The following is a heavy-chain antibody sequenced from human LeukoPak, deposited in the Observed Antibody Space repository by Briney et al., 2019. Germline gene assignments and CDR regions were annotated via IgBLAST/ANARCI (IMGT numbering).Heavy chain of an antibody. V-gene: IGHV5-51*01. D-gene: IGHD3-3*01. CDR3: ARHKRSLPYDF. J-gene: IGHJ4*02. Sequence: GESLKISCKVSGYSFPSYWIGWVRQMPGKGLEWMGIIYPSDSDTRYSPSFQGQVTISADKSINTAYLQWSSLKASDTAMYYCARHKRSLPYDFWGQGTLVTVSS. CDR2: IYPSDSDT. CDR1: GYSFPSYW.